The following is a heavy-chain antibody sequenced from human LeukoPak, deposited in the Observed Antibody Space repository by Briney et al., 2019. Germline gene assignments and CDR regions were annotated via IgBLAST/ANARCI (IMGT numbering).Heavy chain of an antibody. Sequence: QPGGSLRLXCAASGFTCSSYAMGWVRPAPGKGLEWVSAITASGGNTYYADSVKGRFTISRDNSKNTLYLQVNSLRAEDTAVYYCAKGNGYSYGRYYFDYWGQGTLVTVSS. CDR1: GFTCSSYA. J-gene: IGHJ4*02. CDR2: ITASGGNT. D-gene: IGHD5-18*01. V-gene: IGHV3-23*01. CDR3: AKGNGYSYGRYYFDY.